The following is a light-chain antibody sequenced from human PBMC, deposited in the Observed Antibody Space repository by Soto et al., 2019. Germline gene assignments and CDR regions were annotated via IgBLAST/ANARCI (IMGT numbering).Light chain of an antibody. Sequence: DIPMTQSPSTLSASVGDRVTITCRASQSISSWLAWYQQKPGKAPKLLIYKASNLESGVPSRFSGSGSGTEFTLTISSLQPDDFATFYCQHYNGYPLTFGGGTKVEIK. CDR3: QHYNGYPLT. V-gene: IGKV1-5*03. CDR2: KAS. J-gene: IGKJ4*01. CDR1: QSISSW.